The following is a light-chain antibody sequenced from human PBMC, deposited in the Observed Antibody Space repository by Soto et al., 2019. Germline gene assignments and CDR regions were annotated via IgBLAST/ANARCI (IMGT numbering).Light chain of an antibody. CDR1: QSLLHSHGYTY. CDR3: MQALQTPLT. J-gene: IGKJ4*01. V-gene: IGKV2-28*01. CDR2: MGS. Sequence: DIVMTQSPVSLPVTPGEPASISCRSSQSLLHSHGYTYLDWYLQKPGQSPQLLIYMGSTRASGVPDRFSGSGSGTDFTLEISRVEAEDVGVYYCMQALQTPLTFGGGTKVEIK.